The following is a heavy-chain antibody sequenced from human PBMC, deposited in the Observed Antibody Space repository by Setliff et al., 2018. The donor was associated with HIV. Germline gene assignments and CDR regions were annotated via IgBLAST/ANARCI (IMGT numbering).Heavy chain of an antibody. J-gene: IGHJ6*02. V-gene: IGHV3-48*03. CDR1: FSSYE. D-gene: IGHD6-13*01. Sequence: FSSYEMNWVRQAPGKGLEWVSYISSSGSTIYYADSVKGRFTISRDNAKNSLYLQMNSLRAEDTAVYYCARLRPYSSSWYGLGSTRYGMDVWGQGTTVTVSS. CDR2: ISSSGSTI. CDR3: ARLRPYSSSWYGLGSTRYGMDV.